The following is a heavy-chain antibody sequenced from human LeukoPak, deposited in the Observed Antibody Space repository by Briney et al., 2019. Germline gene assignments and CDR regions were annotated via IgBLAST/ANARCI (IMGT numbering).Heavy chain of an antibody. CDR2: INHSGST. D-gene: IGHD4-23*01. J-gene: IGHJ4*02. CDR1: GGSFSGYY. CDR3: ARGLGLRWQYFDY. V-gene: IGHV4-34*01. Sequence: SETLSLTCAVYGGSFSGYYWSWIRQPPGKGLEWIGEINHSGSTNYNPSLKSRVTISVDTSKNQFSPKLSSVTAADTAVYYCARGLGLRWQYFDYWGQGTLVTVSS.